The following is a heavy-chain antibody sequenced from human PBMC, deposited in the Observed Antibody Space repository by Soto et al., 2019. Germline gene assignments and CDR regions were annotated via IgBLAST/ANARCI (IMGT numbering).Heavy chain of an antibody. CDR1: GFTLGDYA. J-gene: IGHJ6*02. Sequence: GGSLRLSCTASGFTLGDYAMSWVRQAPGKGLEWVSFIKSKTYGGTTEYAASVKDRFTISRDDSKNIAYLQMYRLKTEDTAVYYFTRIFLGRGNSYAYGGVYYYGMDVWGQGATVTVSS. D-gene: IGHD5-18*01. CDR2: IKSKTYGGTT. V-gene: IGHV3-49*04. CDR3: TRIFLGRGNSYAYGGVYYYGMDV.